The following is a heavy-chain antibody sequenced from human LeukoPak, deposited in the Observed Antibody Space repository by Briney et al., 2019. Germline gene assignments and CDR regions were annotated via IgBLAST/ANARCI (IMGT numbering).Heavy chain of an antibody. CDR3: ATELAMAGTFDY. Sequence: GGSLGLSCAASGFTFSSYRMNWVRQAPGKGLEWVSTISGGSGFIYYADSVKDRFSISRDNAKNSLYLQMSSLRPEDTAVYYCATELAMAGTFDYWGQGTLVTVSS. CDR2: ISGGSGFI. V-gene: IGHV3-21*01. J-gene: IGHJ4*02. CDR1: GFTFSSYR. D-gene: IGHD6-19*01.